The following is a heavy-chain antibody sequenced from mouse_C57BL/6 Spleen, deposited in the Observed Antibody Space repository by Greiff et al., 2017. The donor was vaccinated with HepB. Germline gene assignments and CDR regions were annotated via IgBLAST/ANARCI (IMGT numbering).Heavy chain of an antibody. J-gene: IGHJ2*01. CDR1: GFTFSSYA. Sequence: DVKLVESGGGLVKPGGSLKLSCAASGFTFSSYAMSWVRQTPEKRLEWVATISDGGSYNYYPDNVTGRFTISSDNAKNNLYLQMSHLKSEDTAMYYCARERTYYFDYWGQGTTLTVSS. CDR2: ISDGGSYN. V-gene: IGHV5-4*01. CDR3: ARERTYYFDY.